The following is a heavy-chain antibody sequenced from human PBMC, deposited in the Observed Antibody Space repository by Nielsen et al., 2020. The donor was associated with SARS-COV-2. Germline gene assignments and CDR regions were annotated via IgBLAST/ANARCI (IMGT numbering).Heavy chain of an antibody. Sequence: GESLKISCAASGFTFSDYWMSWVRQAPGKGLEWVANIHQDGGETRYADSVKGRFTVSRDNAKNSLYLQMNSLRAEDTAMYYCARNFYGSGSYPFDPWGQGTLVTVSS. CDR2: IHQDGGET. V-gene: IGHV3-7*03. CDR1: GFTFSDYW. D-gene: IGHD3-10*01. CDR3: ARNFYGSGSYPFDP. J-gene: IGHJ5*02.